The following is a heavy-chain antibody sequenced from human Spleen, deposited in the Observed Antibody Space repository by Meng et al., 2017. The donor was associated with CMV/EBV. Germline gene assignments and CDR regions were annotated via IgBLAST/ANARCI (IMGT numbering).Heavy chain of an antibody. Sequence: QRQESGPGLVKPSETLSLTCTVSGGSSSSSSYYWGWIRQPPGKGLEWIGSIYYSGSTYYNPSLKSRVTISVETSKNQFSLKLSSVTAADTAVYYCARVPTIAAAFPGWFDPWGQGTLVTVSS. J-gene: IGHJ5*02. D-gene: IGHD6-13*01. V-gene: IGHV4-39*07. CDR1: GGSSSSSSYY. CDR3: ARVPTIAAAFPGWFDP. CDR2: IYYSGST.